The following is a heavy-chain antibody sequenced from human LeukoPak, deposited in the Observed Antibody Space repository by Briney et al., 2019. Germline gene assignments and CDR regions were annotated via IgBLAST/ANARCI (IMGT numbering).Heavy chain of an antibody. CDR3: ASSSSSSKGFQH. CDR2: IYHSGST. V-gene: IGHV4-30-2*01. Sequence: PSETLSLTCTVSGGSISSGGYYWSWIRQPPGKGLEWIGYIYHSGSTYYNPSLKSRVTISVDRSKNQFSLKLSSVTAADTAVYYCASSSSSSKGFQHWGQGTLVTVSS. D-gene: IGHD6-13*01. J-gene: IGHJ1*01. CDR1: GGSISSGGYY.